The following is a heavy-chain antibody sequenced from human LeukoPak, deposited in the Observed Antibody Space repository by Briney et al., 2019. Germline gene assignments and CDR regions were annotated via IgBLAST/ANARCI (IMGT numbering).Heavy chain of an antibody. D-gene: IGHD6-13*01. CDR2: IGTSSYTI. CDR3: ARDRGIAAAGYFDY. J-gene: IGHJ4*02. V-gene: IGHV3-48*04. Sequence: PGGSLRLSCAASGFTFSNYSMNWVRQAPGKGLEWVSYIGTSSYTIYYADSVKGRFTISRDNAENSLYLQMNSLRAEDTAVYYCARDRGIAAAGYFDYWGQGTLVTVSS. CDR1: GFTFSNYS.